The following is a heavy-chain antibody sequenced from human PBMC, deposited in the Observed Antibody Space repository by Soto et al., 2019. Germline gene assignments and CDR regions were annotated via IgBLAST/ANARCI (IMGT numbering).Heavy chain of an antibody. Sequence: SETLSLTCAVSGGSISSSNWWSWVRQPPGKWLEWIGEIYHSGSTNYNPSLKSRVTISVDKSKNQFSLKLSSVTAADTAVYYCARAAAAGANWFDPWGQGTLVTVSS. V-gene: IGHV4-4*02. CDR3: ARAAAAGANWFDP. CDR1: GGSISSSNW. J-gene: IGHJ5*02. CDR2: IYHSGST. D-gene: IGHD6-13*01.